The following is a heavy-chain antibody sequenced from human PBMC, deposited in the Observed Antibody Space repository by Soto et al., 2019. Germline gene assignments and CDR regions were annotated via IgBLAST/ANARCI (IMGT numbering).Heavy chain of an antibody. CDR2: IIPIFGTA. D-gene: IGHD4-17*01. V-gene: IGHV1-69*12. CDR1: GGTFSSYA. Sequence: QVQLVQSGAEVKKPGSSVKVSCKASGGTFSSYAISWVRQAHGQGLEWMGGIIPIFGTANYAQKFQGRVTITADESTSTAYMELSSLRSEDTAVYYGARKGHDYGDYYTWFDPWGQGTLVTVSS. J-gene: IGHJ5*02. CDR3: ARKGHDYGDYYTWFDP.